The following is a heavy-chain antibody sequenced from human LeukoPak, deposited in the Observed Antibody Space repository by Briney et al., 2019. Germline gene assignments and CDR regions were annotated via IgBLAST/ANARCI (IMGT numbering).Heavy chain of an antibody. V-gene: IGHV1-46*03. D-gene: IGHD2-15*01. CDR3: AISSRRGWSFDY. J-gene: IGHJ4*02. Sequence: GASVKVSCKASGYTFTSYYIHWVRQAPGQGLEWMGIINPSGGSTNYAQKFQGRVTMTRDTSTSTVYMELSSLRSEDTAVYYCAISSRRGWSFDYWGQGILVTVSS. CDR1: GYTFTSYY. CDR2: INPSGGST.